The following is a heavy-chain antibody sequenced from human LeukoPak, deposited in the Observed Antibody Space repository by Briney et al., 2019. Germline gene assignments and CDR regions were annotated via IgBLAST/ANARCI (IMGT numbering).Heavy chain of an antibody. Sequence: PGASVKVSCKASGGTFSSYAISWVRQAPGQGLEWMGGIIPIFGTANYAQKFQGRVTITTDESTSTAYMELSSLRSEDTAVYYCAQGWDDAFDIWGQGTMVTVSS. CDR3: AQGWDDAFDI. CDR2: IIPIFGTA. D-gene: IGHD1-26*01. CDR1: GGTFSSYA. V-gene: IGHV1-69*05. J-gene: IGHJ3*02.